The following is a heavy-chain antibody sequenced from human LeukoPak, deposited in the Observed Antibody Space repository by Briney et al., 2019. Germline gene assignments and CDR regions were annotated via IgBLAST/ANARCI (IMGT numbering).Heavy chain of an antibody. D-gene: IGHD2-15*01. CDR3: ARDASRYCSGGNCYSGLVGYFDY. J-gene: IGHJ4*02. Sequence: GGSLRLSCAASGFTFSDYYMSWIRQAPGKGLEWVSYISRSGSTIKFADSVKGRFTISRDNAKNSLYLQMSSLRAEDTAVYYCARDASRYCSGGNCYSGLVGYFDYWGQGTLVTVSS. CDR2: ISRSGSTI. V-gene: IGHV3-11*04. CDR1: GFTFSDYY.